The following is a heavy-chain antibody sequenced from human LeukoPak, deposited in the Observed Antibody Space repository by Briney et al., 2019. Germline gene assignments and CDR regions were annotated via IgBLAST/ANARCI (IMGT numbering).Heavy chain of an antibody. CDR1: GYTFTGYY. D-gene: IGHD3-16*02. CDR3: ARGPPVWGSYRYTFDY. J-gene: IGHJ4*02. V-gene: IGHV1-2*02. CDR2: IKPDSGGT. Sequence: ASVKVSCKASGYTFTGYYLQWVRQAPGQGLDWMGWIKPDSGGTNYAQKFQGRVTMTRDTSISTAYMELSRLRSDDTAVYYCARGPPVWGSYRYTFDYWGQGTLVTVSS.